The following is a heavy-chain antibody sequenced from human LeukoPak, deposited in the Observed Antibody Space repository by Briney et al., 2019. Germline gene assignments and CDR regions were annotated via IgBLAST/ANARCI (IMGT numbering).Heavy chain of an antibody. CDR2: IYYSGST. CDR3: ARDSHRQDSSGYYWFDY. D-gene: IGHD3-22*01. Sequence: LRLSCAASGFTFSSYAMSWLRQPPGKGLEWIGYIYYSGSTYYNPSLKSRVTISVDTSKNQFSLKLSSVTAADTAVYYCARDSHRQDSSGYYWFDYWGQGTLVTVSS. V-gene: IGHV4-30-4*08. CDR1: GFTFSSYA. J-gene: IGHJ4*02.